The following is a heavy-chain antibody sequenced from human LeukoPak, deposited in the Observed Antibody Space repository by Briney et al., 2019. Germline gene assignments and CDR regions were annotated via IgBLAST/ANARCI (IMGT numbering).Heavy chain of an antibody. Sequence: SETLSLTCAVYGGSFSGYYWSWIRHPPGKGLEWIGEINHSGSTNYNPSLKSRVTISVDTSKNQFSLKLSSVTAADTAVYYCARASNDCSSTSCPFDYWGQGTLVTVSS. V-gene: IGHV4-34*01. CDR1: GGSFSGYY. CDR3: ARASNDCSSTSCPFDY. J-gene: IGHJ4*02. CDR2: INHSGST. D-gene: IGHD2-2*01.